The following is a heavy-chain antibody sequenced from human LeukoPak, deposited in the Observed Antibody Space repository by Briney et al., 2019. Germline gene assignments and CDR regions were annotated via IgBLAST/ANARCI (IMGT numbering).Heavy chain of an antibody. J-gene: IGHJ4*02. CDR3: ARSSSGWWAYFDY. Sequence: SETLSLTCTVSGGSISSYYWSWIRQPPGKGLEWIGYIYYSGSTNYNPSLKSRVTISVDTSKNQFSLKLSSVTAADTAVYYCARSSSGWWAYFDYRGQGTLVTVSS. CDR1: GGSISSYY. V-gene: IGHV4-59*08. CDR2: IYYSGST. D-gene: IGHD6-19*01.